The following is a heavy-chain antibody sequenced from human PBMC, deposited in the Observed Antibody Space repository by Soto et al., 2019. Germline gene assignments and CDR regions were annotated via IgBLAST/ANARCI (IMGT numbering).Heavy chain of an antibody. V-gene: IGHV3-23*01. J-gene: IGHJ1*01. CDR2: ITDNGGDA. CDR3: ATTGWRVSEY. CDR1: GLTFGSRA. Sequence: GGSLRLSCVASGLTFGSRAMSWVRQAPGEGLQWVATITDNGGDAKYADSVRGRFVISRDNSKKTLYLQMTSLTAEDSAVYYCATTGWRVSEYWGQGTLVTVSS.